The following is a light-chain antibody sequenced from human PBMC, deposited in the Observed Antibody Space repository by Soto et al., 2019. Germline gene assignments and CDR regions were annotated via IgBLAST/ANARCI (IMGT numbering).Light chain of an antibody. V-gene: IGLV2-14*01. Sequence: QSALTQPASVSGSPGQSIAISCTGTSSDVGIYNYVSWYQQHPGKAPKLIIYDVSNRPSGVSNRFSGSKSGNTASLTISGLQAEDEADYYCTSYTGSSSLFYVFGTGTKLTVL. J-gene: IGLJ1*01. CDR3: TSYTGSSSLFYV. CDR1: SSDVGIYNY. CDR2: DVS.